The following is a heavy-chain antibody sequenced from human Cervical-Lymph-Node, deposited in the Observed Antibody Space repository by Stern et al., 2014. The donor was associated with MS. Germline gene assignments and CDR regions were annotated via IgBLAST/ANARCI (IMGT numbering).Heavy chain of an antibody. D-gene: IGHD1-1*01. CDR3: ARGGRTGTMTYDY. CDR1: GGSLRSGSYY. CDR2: IYTSGRT. Sequence: QLQLQESGPGLVKPSQTLSLTCTVSGGSLRSGSYYWSWIRQPAGKGLEWIGRIYTSGRTNYNPSLKSRVTISVDAPKTQSPWGQSSVTAADTAVYYCARGGRTGTMTYDYWGQGNLVTVSS. V-gene: IGHV4-61*02. J-gene: IGHJ4*02.